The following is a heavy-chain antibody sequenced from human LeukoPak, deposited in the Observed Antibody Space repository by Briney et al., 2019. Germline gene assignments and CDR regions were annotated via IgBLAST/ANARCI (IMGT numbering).Heavy chain of an antibody. J-gene: IGHJ3*02. CDR1: GGSFSGYY. D-gene: IGHD5-24*01. V-gene: IGHV4-34*01. CDR3: ASRITGAFDI. CDR2: INHSGST. Sequence: PSETLSPTCAVYGGSFSGYYRSWIRQPPGKGLEWIGEINHSGSTNYNPSLKSRVTISVDTSKNQFSLKLSSVTAADTAVYYCASRITGAFDIWGQGTMVTVSS.